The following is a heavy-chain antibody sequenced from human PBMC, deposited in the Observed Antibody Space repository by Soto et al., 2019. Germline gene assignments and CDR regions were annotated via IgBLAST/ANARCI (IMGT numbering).Heavy chain of an antibody. Sequence: GGSLRLSCAASGFTFSSYAMSWVRQAPGKGLEWVSAISGSGGSTYYADSVKGRFTISRDNSKNTLYLQMNSLRAEDTAVYYCARMGQWRVPGDYYYGMDVWGQGTSVTVSS. D-gene: IGHD6-19*01. J-gene: IGHJ6*02. CDR3: ARMGQWRVPGDYYYGMDV. V-gene: IGHV3-23*01. CDR1: GFTFSSYA. CDR2: ISGSGGST.